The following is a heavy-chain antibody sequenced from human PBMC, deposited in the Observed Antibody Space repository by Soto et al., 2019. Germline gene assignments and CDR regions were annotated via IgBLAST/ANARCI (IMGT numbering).Heavy chain of an antibody. CDR2: ISGSVNTI. CDR1: GFTFSDYY. J-gene: IGHJ3*02. CDR3: ARDGDYYDSSGSFLRDAFDM. Sequence: QVQLVESGGGVVKPGGSLRLSCAASGFTFSDYYMSWIRQAPGKGLEWVSYISGSVNTIDYADSVKGRFTISRDNAKNSLYLQMTNLRAEATAVYYCARDGDYYDSSGSFLRDAFDMWGQGTRVTVSS. D-gene: IGHD3-22*01. V-gene: IGHV3-11*01.